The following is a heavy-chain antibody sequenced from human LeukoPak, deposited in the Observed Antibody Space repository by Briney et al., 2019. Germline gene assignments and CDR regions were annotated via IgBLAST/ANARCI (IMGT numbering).Heavy chain of an antibody. J-gene: IGHJ4*02. Sequence: SETLSLTCAVSGGSISRYYWSWIRQPPGKGLEWIGYIYYSGSTNYNPSLKSRVTISLDTSKNQFSLKVSSVTAADTAVYYCARDRWGSGADYWGQGTLVTVSS. V-gene: IGHV4-59*01. D-gene: IGHD3-10*01. CDR2: IYYSGST. CDR1: GGSISRYY. CDR3: ARDRWGSGADY.